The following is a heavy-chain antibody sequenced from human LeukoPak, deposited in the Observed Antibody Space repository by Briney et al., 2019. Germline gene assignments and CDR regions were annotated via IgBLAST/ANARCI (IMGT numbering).Heavy chain of an antibody. D-gene: IGHD6-19*01. CDR1: GYNFNNYW. CDR3: ATLLRGIYSSGPHASFDY. J-gene: IGHJ4*02. CDR2: IYPGDSDT. Sequence: GESLKISCKTSGYNFNNYWIAWVRQMPGKGLEWMGIIYPGDSDTSYSPSFQGHVTFSADKSISTAYLHCRSLKASDTAMYYCATLLRGIYSSGPHASFDYWGQGTLVTVSS. V-gene: IGHV5-51*01.